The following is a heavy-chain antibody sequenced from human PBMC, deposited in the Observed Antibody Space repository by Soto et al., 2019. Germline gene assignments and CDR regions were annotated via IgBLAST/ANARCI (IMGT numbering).Heavy chain of an antibody. J-gene: IGHJ4*02. CDR3: ARTERGYCTNGVCYTFDY. V-gene: IGHV4-30-4*01. D-gene: IGHD2-8*01. CDR2: IYYSGST. Sequence: SETLSLTCTVSGGSISSGDYYWSWIRQPPGKGLEWIGYIYYSGSTYYNPSLKSRVTISVGTSKNQFSLKLSSVTAADTAVYYCARTERGYCTNGVCYTFDYWGQGTLVTVSS. CDR1: GGSISSGDYY.